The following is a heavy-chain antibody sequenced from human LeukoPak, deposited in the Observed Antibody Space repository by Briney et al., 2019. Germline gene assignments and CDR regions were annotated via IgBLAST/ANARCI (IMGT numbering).Heavy chain of an antibody. CDR2: IKKTGSET. V-gene: IGHV3-7*03. J-gene: IGHJ3*02. CDR1: KFIFSNYW. D-gene: IGHD2/OR15-2a*01. CDR3: ARVAYFVGAFDI. Sequence: GGSLRLSCEASKFIFSNYWMSWVRQAPGKGLEWAAYIKKTGSETYYVDSVKGRFTITRDNARNSVFLQMNSLRAEDTAVYYCARVAYFVGAFDIWGQGTMVTVSS.